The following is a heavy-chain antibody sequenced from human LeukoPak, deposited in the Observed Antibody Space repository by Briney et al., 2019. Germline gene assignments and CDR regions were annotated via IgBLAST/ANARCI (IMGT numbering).Heavy chain of an antibody. D-gene: IGHD2-15*01. CDR2: ISGTSNYI. J-gene: IGHJ6*04. V-gene: IGHV3-21*01. Sequence: GGSLRLSCAASGFTFNSYSMNWVRQAPGKRLEWVSSISGTSNYIYYADSVKGRFTISRDNAKNSLYLQMNSLRAEDTAVYYCARVPCGGGSCYSPYYYYGMDVWGKGTTVTVSS. CDR3: ARVPCGGGSCYSPYYYYGMDV. CDR1: GFTFNSYS.